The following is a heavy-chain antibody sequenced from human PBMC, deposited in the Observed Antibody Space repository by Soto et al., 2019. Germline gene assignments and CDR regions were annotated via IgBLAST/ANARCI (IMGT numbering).Heavy chain of an antibody. D-gene: IGHD3-22*01. CDR2: IYPGDSDT. CDR3: ARHVYYYDSSGYYLAYYYYGMDV. J-gene: IGHJ6*02. Sequence: GESLKISCKGSGYSFTSYWIGWVLQMPGKGLEWMGIIYPGDSDTRYSPSFQGQVTISADKSISTAYLQWSSLKASDTAMYYCARHVYYYDSSGYYLAYYYYGMDVWGQGTTVTVSS. CDR1: GYSFTSYW. V-gene: IGHV5-51*01.